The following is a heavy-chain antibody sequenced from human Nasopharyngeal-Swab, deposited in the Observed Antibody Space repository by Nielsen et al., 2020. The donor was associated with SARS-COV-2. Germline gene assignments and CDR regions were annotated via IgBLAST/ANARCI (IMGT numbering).Heavy chain of an antibody. CDR1: GFTFSSYG. J-gene: IGHJ4*02. CDR3: ATGWNSDY. D-gene: IGHD6-19*01. V-gene: IGHV3-30*03. CDR2: ISYDGSNK. Sequence: GESLKISCAASGFTFSSYGMHWVRQAPGKGLEWVAVISYDGSNKYYADSVKGRFTISRDNSKNTLYLQMNSLRAEDTAVYYCATGWNSDYWGQGTLVTVSS.